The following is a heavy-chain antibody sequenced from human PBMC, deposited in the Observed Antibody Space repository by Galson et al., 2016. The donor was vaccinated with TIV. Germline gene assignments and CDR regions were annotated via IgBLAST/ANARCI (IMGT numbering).Heavy chain of an antibody. CDR2: IDWDDDK. D-gene: IGHD3-10*01. V-gene: IGHV2-70*11. CDR3: ARTPDYYGTSHSHFDH. CDR1: GFSLSTSGVC. Sequence: TFSGFSLSTSGVCVSWIRQPPGKALEWLARIDWDDDKNYSPFLKTRLTISKDTSKNQVVLTLTDMDPVDTATYYCARTPDYYGTSHSHFDHWGQGTLVTVSS. J-gene: IGHJ4*02.